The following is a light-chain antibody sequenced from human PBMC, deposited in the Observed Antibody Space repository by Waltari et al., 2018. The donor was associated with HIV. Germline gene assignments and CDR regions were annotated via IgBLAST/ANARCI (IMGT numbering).Light chain of an antibody. Sequence: DIVLTQTPGTLSLSPGERATLSCRASQSVSCSYLAWYRQKPGQAPRRLIYGASSRDTGIPDRFSGSGSGTDFTLTINRLEPEDFAVYYCQQYGSSPITFGHGTRLEI. CDR2: GAS. CDR1: QSVSCSY. J-gene: IGKJ5*01. CDR3: QQYGSSPIT. V-gene: IGKV3-20*01.